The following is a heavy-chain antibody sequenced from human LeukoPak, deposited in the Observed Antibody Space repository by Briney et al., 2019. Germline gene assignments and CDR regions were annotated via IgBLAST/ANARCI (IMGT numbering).Heavy chain of an antibody. V-gene: IGHV1-69*05. Sequence: ASVKVSCKASGGTFSSYAISWVRQAPGQGLEWMGRIIPIFGTANYAQKFQGRVTITTDESTSTAYMELSSLRSEDTAVYYCARAGDSSGYYYVGYFDYWGQGTLVAVSS. CDR1: GGTFSSYA. J-gene: IGHJ4*02. CDR3: ARAGDSSGYYYVGYFDY. CDR2: IIPIFGTA. D-gene: IGHD3-22*01.